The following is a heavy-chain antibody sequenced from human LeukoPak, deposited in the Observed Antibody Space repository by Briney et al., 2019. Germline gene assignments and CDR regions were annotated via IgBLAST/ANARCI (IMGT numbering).Heavy chain of an antibody. CDR3: ARGAGPLFDP. Sequence: TRGSLRLSCAASGFTFSDHYMSWIRQAPGKGLEWFSYISSSGTITHYADSVKGRFTISRDNAKNSLYLQMNSLRAEDTAVYYCARGAGPLFDPWGQGTLVTVSS. CDR2: ISSSGTIT. V-gene: IGHV3-11*01. CDR1: GFTFSDHY. J-gene: IGHJ5*02.